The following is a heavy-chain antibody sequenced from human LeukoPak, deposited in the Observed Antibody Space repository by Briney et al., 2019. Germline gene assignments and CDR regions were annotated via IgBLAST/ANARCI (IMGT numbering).Heavy chain of an antibody. CDR1: GGSFSGYY. Sequence: PSETLSLTCAVYGGSFSGYYWSWIRQPPGKGLEWIGEINHSGSTNYNPSLKSRVTISVDRSKNQFSLKLSSVTAADTAVYYCARVSRGGDAFDIWGQGTMVTVSP. CDR3: ARVSRGGDAFDI. CDR2: INHSGST. V-gene: IGHV4-34*01. J-gene: IGHJ3*02. D-gene: IGHD3-10*01.